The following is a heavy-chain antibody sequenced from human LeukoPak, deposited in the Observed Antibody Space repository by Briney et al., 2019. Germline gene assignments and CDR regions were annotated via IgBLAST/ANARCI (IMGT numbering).Heavy chain of an antibody. CDR1: GGSLSSYY. V-gene: IGHV4-59*01. CDR3: ARALDSSGYYSNGYNWFDP. Sequence: PSETLSLPCSVSGGSLSSYYWSWLRQPPGKGLEWGGYIYYSGSTNYNPSLKSRVTISVDTSKTQFSLKLSSVTAADTAVYYCARALDSSGYYSNGYNWFDPWGQGTLVTVSS. CDR2: IYYSGST. J-gene: IGHJ5*02. D-gene: IGHD3-22*01.